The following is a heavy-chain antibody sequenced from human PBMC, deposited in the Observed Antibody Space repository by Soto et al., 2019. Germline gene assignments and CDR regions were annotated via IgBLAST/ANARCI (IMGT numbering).Heavy chain of an antibody. CDR1: GFTFSSYA. D-gene: IGHD3-10*01. CDR3: ARTPITMVRGPKADY. V-gene: IGHV3-30-3*01. J-gene: IGHJ4*02. Sequence: GGSLRLSCAASGFTFSSYAMHWVRQAPGKGLEWVAVISYDGSNKYYADSVKGRFTISRDNSKNTLYLQMNSLRAEDTAVYYCARTPITMVRGPKADYWGQGTLVTVSS. CDR2: ISYDGSNK.